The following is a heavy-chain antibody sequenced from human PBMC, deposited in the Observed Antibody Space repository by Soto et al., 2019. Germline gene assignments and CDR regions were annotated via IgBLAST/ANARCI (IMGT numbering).Heavy chain of an antibody. CDR3: ARALVDYVWGSYRYGYFDY. CDR2: MNPNSGNT. Sequence: WASVKVSCKASGYTFTSYDINWVRQATGQGLEWMGWMNPNSGNTGYAQKFQGRVTMTRNTSISTAYMELSSLRSEDTAVYYCARALVDYVWGSYRYGYFDYWGQGTLVTVSS. J-gene: IGHJ4*02. CDR1: GYTFTSYD. D-gene: IGHD3-16*02. V-gene: IGHV1-8*01.